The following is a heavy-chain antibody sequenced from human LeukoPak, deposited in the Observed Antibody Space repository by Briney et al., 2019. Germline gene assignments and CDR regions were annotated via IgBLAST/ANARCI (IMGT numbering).Heavy chain of an antibody. J-gene: IGHJ3*02. V-gene: IGHV3-53*01. CDR2: FYSGDST. Sequence: PGGSLRLSCAASGFTFSSYWMNWARQAPGKGLEWVSVFYSGDSTYYADSVKGRFTISRDISKNTLYLQMNSLRAEDTAVYYCARVGAIPGAFDIWGQGTMVTVSS. CDR1: GFTFSSYW. D-gene: IGHD2-21*01. CDR3: ARVGAIPGAFDI.